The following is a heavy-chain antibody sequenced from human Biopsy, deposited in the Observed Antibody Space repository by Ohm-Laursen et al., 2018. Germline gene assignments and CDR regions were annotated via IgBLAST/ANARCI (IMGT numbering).Heavy chain of an antibody. CDR1: GYTFTGYH. J-gene: IGHJ5*02. Sequence: ASVKVSCKSSGYTFTGYHVHWVRQAPGQGLEWMGWINAKTGDTNYAQKFQGRVTMTRDTSISTAYVNLSSLRSDDTAVYYCTRGGYYYDSLAYYYWFDPWGQGTLVTVSS. D-gene: IGHD3-22*01. V-gene: IGHV1-2*02. CDR3: TRGGYYYDSLAYYYWFDP. CDR2: INAKTGDT.